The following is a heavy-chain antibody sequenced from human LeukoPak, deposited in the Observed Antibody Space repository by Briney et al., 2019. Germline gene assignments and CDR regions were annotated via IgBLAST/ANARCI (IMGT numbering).Heavy chain of an antibody. V-gene: IGHV3-53*05. CDR2: IYSGGST. J-gene: IGHJ6*02. CDR1: GFTVSSNY. D-gene: IGHD3-3*01. Sequence: GGSLRLSCAASGFTVSSNYMSWVRQAPGKGLEWVSVIYSGGSTYYADSVKGRFTISRDNSKNTLYLQMNSLRAEDTAVYYCAKDLFDFWSGPTRYYYYGMDVWGQGTTVTVSS. CDR3: AKDLFDFWSGPTRYYYYGMDV.